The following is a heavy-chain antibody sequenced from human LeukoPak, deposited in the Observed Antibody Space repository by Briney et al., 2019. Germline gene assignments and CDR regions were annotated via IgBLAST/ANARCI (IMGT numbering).Heavy chain of an antibody. CDR3: AGGDSSSFDY. CDR2: IYYSGST. D-gene: IGHD6-13*01. Sequence: PSETLSLTCTVSGGSISSYYWSWTRQPPGKGLEWIGYIYYSGSTNYNPSLKSRVTISVDTSKNQFSLKLSSVTAADTAVYYCAGGDSSSFDYWGQGTLVTVSS. V-gene: IGHV4-59*08. J-gene: IGHJ4*02. CDR1: GGSISSYY.